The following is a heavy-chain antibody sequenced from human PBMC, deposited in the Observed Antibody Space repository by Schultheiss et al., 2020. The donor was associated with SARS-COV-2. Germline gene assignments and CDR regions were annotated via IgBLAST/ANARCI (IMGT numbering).Heavy chain of an antibody. Sequence: GESLKISCAASGFTFSSYGMHWVRQAPGKGLEWVSAISGSGSTIYYADSVKGRFTISRDNAKNTLYLQMNSLRAEDTAVYYCAKGAGRDGYNYVSYFDYWGQGTLVTVSS. CDR2: ISGSGSTI. D-gene: IGHD5-24*01. CDR1: GFTFSSYG. CDR3: AKGAGRDGYNYVSYFDY. V-gene: IGHV3-23*01. J-gene: IGHJ4*02.